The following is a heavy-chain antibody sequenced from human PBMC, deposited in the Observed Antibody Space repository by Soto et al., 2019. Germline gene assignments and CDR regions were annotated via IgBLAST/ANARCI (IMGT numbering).Heavy chain of an antibody. Sequence: QVQLVESGGGVVQPGRSLRLSCAASGFTFSSYGMHWVRQAPGKGLEWVAVISYDGSNKYYADSVKGRFTISRDNSKNTRYLQMNSLRAEDTAVYYCAEDSGYDGGYWGQGTLVTVSS. CDR1: GFTFSSYG. J-gene: IGHJ4*02. D-gene: IGHD5-12*01. V-gene: IGHV3-30*18. CDR2: ISYDGSNK. CDR3: AEDSGYDGGY.